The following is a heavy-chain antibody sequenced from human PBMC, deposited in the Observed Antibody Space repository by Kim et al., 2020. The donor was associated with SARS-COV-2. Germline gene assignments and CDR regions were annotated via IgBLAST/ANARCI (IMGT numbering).Heavy chain of an antibody. Sequence: YSPSFQGHVTISADKSISTDYLQWSNLKASDTAMYYCARLGNTVNEVDYWGQGTLVTVSS. CDR3: ARLGNTVNEVDY. V-gene: IGHV5-10-1*01. D-gene: IGHD4-17*01. J-gene: IGHJ4*02.